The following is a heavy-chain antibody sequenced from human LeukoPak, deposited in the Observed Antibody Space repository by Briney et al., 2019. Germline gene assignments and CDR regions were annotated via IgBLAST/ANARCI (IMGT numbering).Heavy chain of an antibody. CDR1: GYTFTSSG. D-gene: IGHD3-10*01. J-gene: IGHJ4*02. V-gene: IGHV1-18*03. CDR2: ISAYYANT. CDR3: ARDVSRYTSGRYYPNTFDY. Sequence: ASVKVSCKASGYTFTSSGISWVRQAPGQGPEWMGWISAYYANTHYAQNLQDRVTMTTDTSTSTAYLELRSLRSDDMAVYYCARDVSRYTSGRYYPNTFDYWGQGTLVTVSS.